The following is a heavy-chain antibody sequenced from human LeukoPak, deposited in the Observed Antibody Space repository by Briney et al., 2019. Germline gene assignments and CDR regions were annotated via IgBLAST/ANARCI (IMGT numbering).Heavy chain of an antibody. Sequence: SETLSLTCAVYGGPFSGFHWSWIRQPPGKGLVWIGEISHSGSSNYNPSLKSRVTMSVDTSKNQFSLKLSSVTAADTAVYYCARPRTHCSSTSCPPDWFDPWGQGTLVTVSS. V-gene: IGHV4-34*01. CDR3: ARPRTHCSSTSCPPDWFDP. CDR2: ISHSGSS. D-gene: IGHD2-2*01. J-gene: IGHJ5*02. CDR1: GGPFSGFH.